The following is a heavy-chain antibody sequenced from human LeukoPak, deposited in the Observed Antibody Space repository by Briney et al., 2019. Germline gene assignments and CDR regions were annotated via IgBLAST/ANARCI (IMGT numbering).Heavy chain of an antibody. V-gene: IGHV3-15*07. D-gene: IGHD3-16*01. CDR2: IKSKADGETI. J-gene: IGHJ4*02. CDR3: TTGIDYGGGY. Sequence: GGSLRLSCAASDYTFSNVWMNWVRQSPGKGLEWVGRIKSKADGETIDYASPVRGRFTISRDDSRNTVYLQMNSLQIDDTAVYYCTTGIDYGGGYWGQGTLVTVSS. CDR1: DYTFSNVW.